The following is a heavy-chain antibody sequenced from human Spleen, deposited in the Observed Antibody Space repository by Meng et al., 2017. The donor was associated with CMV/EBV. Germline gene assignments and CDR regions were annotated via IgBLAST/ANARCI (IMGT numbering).Heavy chain of an antibody. CDR1: GGSVSSGSYY. V-gene: IGHV4-61*01. Sequence: LTCTVSGGSVSSGSYYWSWIRQPPGKGLEWIGYIYYSGSTNYNPSLKSRVTISVDTSKNQFSLKLSSVTAADTAVYYCARAGPVFDPWGQGTLVTVSS. J-gene: IGHJ5*02. CDR2: IYYSGST. CDR3: ARAGPVFDP.